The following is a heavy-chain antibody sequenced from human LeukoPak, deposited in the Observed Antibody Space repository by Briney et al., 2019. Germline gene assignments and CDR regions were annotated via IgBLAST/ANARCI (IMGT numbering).Heavy chain of an antibody. D-gene: IGHD5-18*01. Sequence: SETLSLTCAVYGGSFSGYYWSWIRQPPGKGLEWIGEINHSGSTNYNPSLKSRVTISVDTSKNQFSLKLSSVTAADTAVYYCGRKKRGLRYGVPAVWFDPRGQGTLVTVSS. V-gene: IGHV4-34*01. CDR3: GRKKRGLRYGVPAVWFDP. CDR1: GGSFSGYY. J-gene: IGHJ5*02. CDR2: INHSGST.